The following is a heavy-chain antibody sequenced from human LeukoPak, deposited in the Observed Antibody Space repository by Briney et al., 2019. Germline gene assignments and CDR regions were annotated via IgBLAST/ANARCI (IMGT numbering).Heavy chain of an antibody. J-gene: IGHJ6*03. D-gene: IGHD3-10*01. CDR1: GGSISSSNW. Sequence: SETLSLTCAVSGGSISSSNWWSWVRQPPGKGLEWIGEIYDSGSTNYNPSLKSRVTISVDTSKNQFSLRLSSVTAADTAVYYCARLTKNDSGTYRFGKKKRGYMDVWGKGTTVTISS. V-gene: IGHV4-4*02. CDR2: IYDSGST. CDR3: ARLTKNDSGTYRFGKKKRGYMDV.